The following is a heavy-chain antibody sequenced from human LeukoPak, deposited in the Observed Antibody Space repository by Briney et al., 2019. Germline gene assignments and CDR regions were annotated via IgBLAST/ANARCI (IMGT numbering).Heavy chain of an antibody. CDR2: IYYSGST. V-gene: IGHV4-59*01. CDR1: GGSISSYH. D-gene: IGHD2-2*01. J-gene: IGHJ4*02. CDR3: AREPPAATGFDY. Sequence: SETLSLTCTVSGGSISSYHWSWIRQPPGKGLEWIGYIYYSGSTNYNPSLKSRVTISVDTSKNQFSLNLNSVTAADTAVYYCAREPPAATGFDYWGQGTLVTVSS.